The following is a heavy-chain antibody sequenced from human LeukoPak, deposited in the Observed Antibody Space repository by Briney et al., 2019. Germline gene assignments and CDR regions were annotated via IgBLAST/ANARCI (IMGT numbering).Heavy chain of an antibody. D-gene: IGHD6-13*01. CDR2: INPNSGGT. CDR1: GYTFTSYA. J-gene: IGHJ3*02. Sequence: ASVKVSCKASGYTFTSYAMHWVRQAPGQGLEWMGWINPNSGGTNYAQKFQGWVTMTRDTSISTAYMELSRLRSDDTAVYYCARVSSSWLGAFDIWGQGTMVTVSS. CDR3: ARVSSSWLGAFDI. V-gene: IGHV1-2*04.